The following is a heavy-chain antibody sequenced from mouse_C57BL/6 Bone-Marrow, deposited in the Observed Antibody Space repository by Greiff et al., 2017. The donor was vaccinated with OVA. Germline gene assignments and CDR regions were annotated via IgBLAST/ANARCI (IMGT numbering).Heavy chain of an antibody. Sequence: EVKLMESGGGLVQPGGSLSLSCAASGFTFTDYYMSWVRQPPGKALEWLGFIRNKANGYTTEYSGSVKGRFTVSRDNSQSILYLQMKALRAEDSATYYCEIYSDWLDYWGQGTTLTVSS. J-gene: IGHJ2*01. V-gene: IGHV7-3*01. CDR2: IRNKANGYTT. CDR3: EIYSDWLDY. CDR1: GFTFTDYY. D-gene: IGHD2-13*01.